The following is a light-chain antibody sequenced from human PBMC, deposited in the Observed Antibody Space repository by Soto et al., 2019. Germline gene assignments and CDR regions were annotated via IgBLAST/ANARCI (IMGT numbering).Light chain of an antibody. CDR1: QSIRGY. V-gene: IGKV1-39*01. J-gene: IGKJ3*01. Sequence: DILITQSPSSLSASVGDRVTITCRASQSIRGYLSWYQQKPGRAPNLLIYVASTLPSGVPSRFSGSGSGTDFSLTISSLQPEDFATYYCQQGYSSPFTFGPGTKVDIK. CDR3: QQGYSSPFT. CDR2: VAS.